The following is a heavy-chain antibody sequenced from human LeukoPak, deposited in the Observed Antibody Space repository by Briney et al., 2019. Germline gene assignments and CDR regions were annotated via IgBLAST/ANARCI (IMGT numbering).Heavy chain of an antibody. CDR2: IKQDGSEK. CDR3: AREIPKGTATLDC. D-gene: IGHD1-1*01. Sequence: PGGSLRLSCAASGFTFSSYWMSWVRQAPGKGLEWVANIKQDGSEKYYVDSVKGRFIISRDNAKNSLYLQMNSLRAEDTAVYYCAREIPKGTATLDCWGQGTLVTVSS. J-gene: IGHJ4*02. V-gene: IGHV3-7*01. CDR1: GFTFSSYW.